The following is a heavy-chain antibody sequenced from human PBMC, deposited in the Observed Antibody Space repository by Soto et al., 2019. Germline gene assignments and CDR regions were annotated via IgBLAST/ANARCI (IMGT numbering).Heavy chain of an antibody. V-gene: IGHV3-30-3*01. CDR3: ARAGCDGGSCYTLVGLRYGMDV. CDR2: ISYDGSNK. D-gene: IGHD2-15*01. Sequence: QVQLVESGGGVVQPGRSLRLSCAASGFTFSSYAMHWVRQAPGKGLEWVAVISYDGSNKYYADSVKGRFTISRDNSKNTLYLQMNSLRAEDTAVYYCARAGCDGGSCYTLVGLRYGMDVWGQGTTATVSS. CDR1: GFTFSSYA. J-gene: IGHJ6*02.